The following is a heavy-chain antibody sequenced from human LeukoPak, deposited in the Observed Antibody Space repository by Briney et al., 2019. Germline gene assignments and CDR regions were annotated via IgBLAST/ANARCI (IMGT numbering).Heavy chain of an antibody. CDR3: ARGVIAVAGTVYYFDY. V-gene: IGHV3-21*01. D-gene: IGHD6-19*01. Sequence: GGSLRLSCAASGFTFSSYSMNWVRQAPGKGLEWVSSISSSSSYIYYADSVKGRFTISRDNAKNSLYLQMNSLRAEDTAVYYCARGVIAVAGTVYYFDYWGQGTLVTVSS. J-gene: IGHJ4*02. CDR2: ISSSSSYI. CDR1: GFTFSSYS.